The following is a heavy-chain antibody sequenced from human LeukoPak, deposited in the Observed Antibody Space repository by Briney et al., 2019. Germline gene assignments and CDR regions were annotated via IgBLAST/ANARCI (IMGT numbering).Heavy chain of an antibody. CDR3: ARATGYDFWSGYYPDDAFDI. D-gene: IGHD3-3*01. V-gene: IGHV4-30-2*01. CDR1: GGSISSGGYY. CDR2: IYHSGST. Sequence: SETLSLTCTVSGGSISSGGYYWSWIRQPPGKGLEWIGYIYHSGSTYYNPSLKSRVTISVDRSKNQFSLKLSSVTAADTAVYYCARATGYDFWSGYYPDDAFDIWGQGTMVTVSS. J-gene: IGHJ3*02.